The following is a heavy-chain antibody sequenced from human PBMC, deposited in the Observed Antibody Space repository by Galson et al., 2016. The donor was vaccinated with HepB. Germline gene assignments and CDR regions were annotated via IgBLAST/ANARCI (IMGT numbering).Heavy chain of an antibody. V-gene: IGHV3-7*01. CDR3: ATGGSRGTSDAFGF. D-gene: IGHD3-16*01. Sequence: SLRLSCAASGSTFSNYWMSWVRQAPGKGLECVANLKQDGSDKYYVDSVMGRFTISRDNAKNSLYLQMNSLSAEDTAVYYCATGGSRGTSDAFGFWGQGTMVTVSS. CDR2: LKQDGSDK. J-gene: IGHJ3*01. CDR1: GSTFSNYW.